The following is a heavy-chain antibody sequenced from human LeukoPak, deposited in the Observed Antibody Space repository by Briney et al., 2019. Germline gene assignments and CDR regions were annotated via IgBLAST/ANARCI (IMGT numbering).Heavy chain of an antibody. CDR1: GFPVSSNY. CDR2: IYSGGKT. Sequence: PGGSLRLSCAASGFPVSSNYMSWVRQAPGKGLEWVSVIYSGGKTYYADSVKGRFTISRDNSKNTLYLQMNSLRAEVTAVYYCARDRGWFDPWGLGTLVTVSS. CDR3: ARDRGWFDP. J-gene: IGHJ5*02. V-gene: IGHV3-66*01.